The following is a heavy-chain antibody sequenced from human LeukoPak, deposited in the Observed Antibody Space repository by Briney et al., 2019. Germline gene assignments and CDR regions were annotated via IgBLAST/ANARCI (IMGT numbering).Heavy chain of an antibody. J-gene: IGHJ5*02. V-gene: IGHV3-11*04. CDR1: GFTFSDYY. D-gene: IGHD5-12*01. Sequence: PGGSLRLSCAASGFTFSDYYMSWIRQAPGKGLEWVSYISSSGSTIYYADSVKGRFTISRDNAKNSLYLQMNSLRAEDTAVYYCARETRRLRLPDWFDPSGQGTLVTVSP. CDR2: ISSSGSTI. CDR3: ARETRRLRLPDWFDP.